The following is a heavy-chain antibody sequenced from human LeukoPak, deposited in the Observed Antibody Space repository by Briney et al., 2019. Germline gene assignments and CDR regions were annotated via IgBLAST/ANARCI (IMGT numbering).Heavy chain of an antibody. J-gene: IGHJ6*03. CDR2: IYYSGST. V-gene: IGHV4-39*07. Sequence: SETLSLTCTVSGGSISSSSYYWGWIRQPPGKGLEWIGSIYYSGSTNYNPSLKSRVTISVDTSKNQFSLKLSSVTAADTAVYYCARSVEGYCSGGSCYSYYYYMDVWGKGTTVTVSS. CDR3: ARSVEGYCSGGSCYSYYYYMDV. CDR1: GGSISSSSYY. D-gene: IGHD2-15*01.